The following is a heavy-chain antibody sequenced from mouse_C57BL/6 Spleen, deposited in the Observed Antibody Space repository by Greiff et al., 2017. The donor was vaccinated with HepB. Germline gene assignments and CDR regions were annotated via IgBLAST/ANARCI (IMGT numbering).Heavy chain of an antibody. D-gene: IGHD2-4*01. CDR2: IDPEDGET. Sequence: VQLQQSGAELVKPGASVKLSCTASGFNFKDYYMHWVKQRPEQGLEWIGRIDPEDGETKYAPKFQGKATITADTSSNTAYLQLSSLTSGDTAVYYCARSPYYDYDPVDYFDYWGQGTTLTVSS. CDR3: ARSPYYDYDPVDYFDY. CDR1: GFNFKDYY. J-gene: IGHJ2*01. V-gene: IGHV14-2*01.